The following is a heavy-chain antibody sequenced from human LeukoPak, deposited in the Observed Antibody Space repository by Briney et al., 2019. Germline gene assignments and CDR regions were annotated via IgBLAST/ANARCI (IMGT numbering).Heavy chain of an antibody. D-gene: IGHD6-19*01. CDR1: GFTFSSYS. J-gene: IGHJ3*02. CDR3: ARRGSSDDAFDI. CDR2: ISSSSSYI. Sequence: GGSLRLSCAASGFTFSSYSMNWVRQAPGRGVEWVSSISSSSSYIYYADSVKGRFTITSDNAKNSLYLQMNSLRAEDTAVYYCARRGSSDDAFDIWGQGTMVTVSS. V-gene: IGHV3-21*01.